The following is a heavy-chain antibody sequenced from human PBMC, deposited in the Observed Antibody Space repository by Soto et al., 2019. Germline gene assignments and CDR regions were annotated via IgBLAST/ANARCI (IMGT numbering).Heavy chain of an antibody. Sequence: SVKLSHTCPVADGSVSSGNDYWRWIRQSPVKGLEWIGYIFYGGSTNYNPSLKSRVTISVDTSKNQFSLKLRSVTAADTAVYYCTRDVTTSGRHPPESTWGQGTLFTVSS. CDR1: DGSVSSGNDY. D-gene: IGHD6-19*01. V-gene: IGHV4-61*01. CDR2: IFYGGST. J-gene: IGHJ5*02. CDR3: TRDVTTSGRHPPEST.